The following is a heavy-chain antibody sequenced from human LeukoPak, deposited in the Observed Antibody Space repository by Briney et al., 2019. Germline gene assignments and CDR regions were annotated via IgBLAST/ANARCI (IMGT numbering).Heavy chain of an antibody. CDR2: ISYDGSNK. V-gene: IGHV3-30*18. Sequence: GGSLRLSCAASGFXFSTYAIHWVRQAPGKGLEWVAVISYDGSNKYYADSVKGQFTISRDNSKNTLYLQMNTLRAEDTAVYYCAKDVSWNWFDPWGQGTLVTVSS. CDR1: GFXFSTYA. J-gene: IGHJ5*02. CDR3: AKDVSWNWFDP.